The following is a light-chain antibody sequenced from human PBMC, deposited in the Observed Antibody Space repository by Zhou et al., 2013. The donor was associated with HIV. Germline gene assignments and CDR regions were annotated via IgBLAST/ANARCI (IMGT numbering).Light chain of an antibody. CDR2: NAD. CDR1: QSISIH. Sequence: EIVMTQSPAALSVSPGERATLSCRASQSISIHLAWYQQKFGQAPRLLVYNADTRATGIPARFSGSGSGTEFTLTISSLQSEDFAVYYCQQYDTWPPLTFGGGTKVEIK. J-gene: IGKJ4*01. V-gene: IGKV3-15*01. CDR3: QQYDTWPPLT.